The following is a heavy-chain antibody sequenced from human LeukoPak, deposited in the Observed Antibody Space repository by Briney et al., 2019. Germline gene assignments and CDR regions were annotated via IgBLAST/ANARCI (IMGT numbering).Heavy chain of an antibody. Sequence: GGSLRLSCAASGFTFSSYAMHWVRQAPGKGLEWMAVISYDGSNKYYADSVKGRFTISRDNSKNTLYLQMNSLRAEDTALYYCAKGSSGYYYDAFDIWGQGTMATVSS. CDR3: AKGSSGYYYDAFDI. CDR1: GFTFSSYA. J-gene: IGHJ3*02. CDR2: ISYDGSNK. D-gene: IGHD3-22*01. V-gene: IGHV3-30-3*01.